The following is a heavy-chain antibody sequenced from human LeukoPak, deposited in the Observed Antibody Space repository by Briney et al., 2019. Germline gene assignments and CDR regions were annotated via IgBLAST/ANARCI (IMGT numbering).Heavy chain of an antibody. CDR3: ARAYCTNGVCYDYFDY. CDR2: IYPGDSDT. Sequence: GESLKISCKGSGYSFTSYWIGWVRQMPGKGLEWMGIIYPGDSDTRYSPSFQGQVTIPADKSISTAYLQWSSLKASDTAMYYCARAYCTNGVCYDYFDYWGQGTLVTVSS. D-gene: IGHD2-8*01. CDR1: GYSFTSYW. J-gene: IGHJ4*02. V-gene: IGHV5-51*01.